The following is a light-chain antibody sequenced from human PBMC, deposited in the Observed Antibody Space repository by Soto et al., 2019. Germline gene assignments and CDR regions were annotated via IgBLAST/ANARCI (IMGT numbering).Light chain of an antibody. V-gene: IGKV3-15*01. CDR3: HQYNNWQLT. Sequence: EIVMTQSPPTLSVSPGERATLSCRASQSISRNLAWFQQKPGQAPSLLIFGASTRAAGIPARFSGSGSGTEFTLTISGLQSADFAVYFPHQYNNWQLTFGGGTKVDIX. CDR2: GAS. J-gene: IGKJ4*01. CDR1: QSISRN.